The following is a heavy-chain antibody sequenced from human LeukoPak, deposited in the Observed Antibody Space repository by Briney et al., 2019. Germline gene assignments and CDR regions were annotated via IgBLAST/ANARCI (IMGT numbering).Heavy chain of an antibody. CDR3: ARRDGIWGRIDY. D-gene: IGHD3-16*01. Sequence: PSETLSLTCTVSGGSISSGGYYWSWIRQHPGKGLEWIGYIYYSGSTYYNPSLKSRVTISVDTSKNQFSLKLSSVIAADTAVYYCARRDGIWGRIDYWGQGTLVTVSS. CDR2: IYYSGST. V-gene: IGHV4-31*03. J-gene: IGHJ4*02. CDR1: GGSISSGGYY.